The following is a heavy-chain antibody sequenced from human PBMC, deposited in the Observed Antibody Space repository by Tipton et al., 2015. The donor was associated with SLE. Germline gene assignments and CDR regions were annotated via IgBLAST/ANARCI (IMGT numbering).Heavy chain of an antibody. CDR3: ARRFLEWLLPDAFDI. D-gene: IGHD3-3*01. CDR2: ISSSSSYI. J-gene: IGHJ3*02. CDR1: GFSFSSYY. Sequence: SLRLSCAASGFSFSSYYMNWVRQAPGKGLEWVSSISSSSSYIYYADSVKGRFTISRDNAKNSLYLHMNSLRAEDTAVYYCARRFLEWLLPDAFDIWGQGTMVTVSS. V-gene: IGHV3-21*03.